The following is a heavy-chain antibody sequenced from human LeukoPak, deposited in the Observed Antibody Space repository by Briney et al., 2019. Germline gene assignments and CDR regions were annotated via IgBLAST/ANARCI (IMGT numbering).Heavy chain of an antibody. CDR1: GFTFSSYS. Sequence: GGSLRLSCAASGFTFSSYSMNWVRQAPGKGLEWVPSISSSSSYIYYADSVKGRFTISRDNAKNSLYLQMNSLRAEDTAVYYCAKTRRRDAASYTYYYDSLFDYWGQGTLVTVSS. J-gene: IGHJ4*02. CDR2: ISSSSSYI. V-gene: IGHV3-21*04. D-gene: IGHD3-22*01. CDR3: AKTRRRDAASYTYYYDSLFDY.